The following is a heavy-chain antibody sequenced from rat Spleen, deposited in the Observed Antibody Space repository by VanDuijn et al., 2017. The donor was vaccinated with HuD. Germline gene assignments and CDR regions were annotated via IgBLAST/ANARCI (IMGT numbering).Heavy chain of an antibody. D-gene: IGHD1-2*01. CDR2: MNYNGDT. J-gene: IGHJ2*01. Sequence: QVQLKESGPGLVQPSQTLSLTCTVSGFSLIRYNVHWVRQPPGKGLEWMGRMNYNGDTSYNSALKSRLSISRDTSKNQVFLKMNSLQTDDTGTYYCTRDQGVAIAVFDYWGQGVMVTVSS. CDR1: GFSLIRYN. V-gene: IGHV2-63*01. CDR3: TRDQGVAIAVFDY.